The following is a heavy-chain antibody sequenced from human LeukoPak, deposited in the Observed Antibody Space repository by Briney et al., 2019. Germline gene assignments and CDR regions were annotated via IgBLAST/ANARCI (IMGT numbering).Heavy chain of an antibody. D-gene: IGHD3-22*01. CDR2: IKSKTDGGTT. J-gene: IGHJ3*02. Sequence: GGSLRLSCAASGFTFSNAWMSWVRQAPGKGLEWVGRIKSKTDGGTTDYAAPVKGRFTISRDDSKNTLYLQMNSLKTEDTAVYYCTTEYYYDSSGEYAFDIWGQGTMVTVSS. V-gene: IGHV3-15*01. CDR1: GFTFSNAW. CDR3: TTEYYYDSSGEYAFDI.